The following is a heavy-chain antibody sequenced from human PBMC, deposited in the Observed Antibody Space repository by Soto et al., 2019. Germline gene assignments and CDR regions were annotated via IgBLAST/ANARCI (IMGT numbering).Heavy chain of an antibody. Sequence: VQLVESGGGLVQPGGSLRLSCAASGFTFSDHYMDWVRQAPGKGLEWVAVISYDGSNKYYADSVKGRFTISRDNSKNTLYLQMNSLRAEDTAVYYCAKPDRHDAFDIWGQGTMVTVSS. D-gene: IGHD3-22*01. CDR2: ISYDGSNK. J-gene: IGHJ3*02. CDR3: AKPDRHDAFDI. V-gene: IGHV3-30*18. CDR1: GFTFSDHY.